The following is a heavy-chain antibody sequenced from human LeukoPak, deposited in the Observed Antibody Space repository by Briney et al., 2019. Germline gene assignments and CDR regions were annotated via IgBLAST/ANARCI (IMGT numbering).Heavy chain of an antibody. CDR1: GYSFTSYW. D-gene: IGHD3-22*01. V-gene: IGHV5-51*01. Sequence: GESLQISFKGSGYSFTSYWIGWVRPMPGKGLEWMGIIYPGDSDTRYSPSFQGQVTISADKSISTAYLQWSSLKASDTAMYYCARRGDSSGYLYYFDYWGQGTLVTVSS. CDR3: ARRGDSSGYLYYFDY. CDR2: IYPGDSDT. J-gene: IGHJ4*02.